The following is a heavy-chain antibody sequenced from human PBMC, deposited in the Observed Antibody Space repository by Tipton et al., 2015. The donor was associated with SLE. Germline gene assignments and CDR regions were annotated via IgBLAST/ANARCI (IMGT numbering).Heavy chain of an antibody. CDR2: VFSSGTT. CDR3: ARYFYDSSGVCLFDL. J-gene: IGHJ4*02. D-gene: IGHD3-22*01. CDR1: SGSVSSGAYY. V-gene: IGHV4-31*03. Sequence: TLSLTCTVSSGSVSSGAYYWSWIRQHPGKGLEWIGYVFSSGTTYYNPSLQGRLSMPLDTSKNQLSLQLSSVTSADTAVYYCARYFYDSSGVCLFDLWGQGTLVTVSS.